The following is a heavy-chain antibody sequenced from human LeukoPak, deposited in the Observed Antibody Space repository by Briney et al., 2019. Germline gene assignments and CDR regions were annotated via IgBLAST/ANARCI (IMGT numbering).Heavy chain of an antibody. V-gene: IGHV4-38-2*01. D-gene: IGHD3-9*01. CDR2: IYHSGST. CDR1: GYSISSGYY. Sequence: PSETLSLTCAVSGYSISSGYYWGWNRQPPGKGLEWIGSIYHSGSTYYNPSLKSRVTISVDTSKNQFSLKLSSVTAADTVVYYCARAAAYYDILTGYYKGAFDIWGQGTMVTVSS. CDR3: ARAAAYYDILTGYYKGAFDI. J-gene: IGHJ3*02.